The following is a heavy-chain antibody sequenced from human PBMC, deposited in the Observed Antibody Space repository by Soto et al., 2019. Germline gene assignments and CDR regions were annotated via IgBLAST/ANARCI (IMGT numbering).Heavy chain of an antibody. V-gene: IGHV3-23*01. CDR2: ISGSGGST. CDR1: GFTFSSYA. J-gene: IGHJ4*02. D-gene: IGHD6-19*01. CDR3: AKEGTEGGWYRYYFDD. Sequence: PGGSLRLSCAASGFTFSSYAMSWVRQAPGKGLEWVSAISGSGGSTYYADSVKGRFTISRDNSKNTLYLQMNSLRAEDTAVYYCAKEGTEGGWYRYYFDDWGQGTRVNVAS.